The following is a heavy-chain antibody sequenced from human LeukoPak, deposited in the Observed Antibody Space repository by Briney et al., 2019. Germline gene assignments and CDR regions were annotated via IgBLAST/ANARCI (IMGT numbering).Heavy chain of an antibody. D-gene: IGHD3-16*01. CDR2: INDNGHS. V-gene: IGHV4-59*12. Sequence: SETLSLTCSVSSGSMKDYYWSWIRQPPGKGLEWIAYINDNGHSGYNPALESRVTISVDTSKNHFSLRLRSVTAADTAVYFCAREYADYVRGSFSDYWGQGILVTVSS. CDR3: AREYADYVRGSFSDY. CDR1: SGSMKDYY. J-gene: IGHJ4*02.